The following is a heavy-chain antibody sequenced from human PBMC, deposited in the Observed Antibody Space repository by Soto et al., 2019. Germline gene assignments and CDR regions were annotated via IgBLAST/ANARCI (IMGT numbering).Heavy chain of an antibody. CDR3: ARTYGSNAGFDF. J-gene: IGHJ4*02. D-gene: IGHD2-2*01. CDR2: INSDGSHT. CDR1: GFTFSSYW. Sequence: EVQLVESGGGLVQPGGSLRLSCAASGFTFSSYWMHWVRQAPGKVLVWVSRINSDGSHTTYADSVKGRFTVSTDNAKSTLFLQMNSMRAEDTAVYYCARTYGSNAGFDFWGQGTLVTVSS. V-gene: IGHV3-74*01.